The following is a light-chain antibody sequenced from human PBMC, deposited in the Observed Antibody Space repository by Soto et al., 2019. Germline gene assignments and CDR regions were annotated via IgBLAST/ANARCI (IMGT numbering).Light chain of an antibody. CDR3: AAWDDSLNGYV. V-gene: IGLV1-44*01. J-gene: IGLJ1*01. CDR2: SNN. Sequence: SVLTQPPSASGTPGQRVTISCSGGSSNIGSNAVNWYRQLPGTAPKLLIHSNNQRPSGVPDRSSGSKSGTSASLAISGLQSEDEADYYCAAWDDSLNGYVFGTGTKVTVL. CDR1: SSNIGSNA.